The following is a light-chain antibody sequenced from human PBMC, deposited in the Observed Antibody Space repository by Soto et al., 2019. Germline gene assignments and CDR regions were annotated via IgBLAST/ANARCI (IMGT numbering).Light chain of an antibody. CDR1: QSISSY. CDR3: RQRYKDIPRT. J-gene: IGKJ5*01. CDR2: AAS. V-gene: IGKV1-39*01. Sequence: MPQLPSSLSASFEDPEASSFRVSQSISSYFKWYDQKPGKAPKLLLYAASSLQSGVLSRLSCSGSGTDFTSTIITLLSEDVASYYCRQRYKDIPRTFGQGTRLEIK.